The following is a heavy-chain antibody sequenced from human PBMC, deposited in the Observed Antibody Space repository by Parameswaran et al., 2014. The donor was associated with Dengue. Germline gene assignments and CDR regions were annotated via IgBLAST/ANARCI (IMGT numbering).Heavy chain of an antibody. CDR1: GGTFNDYG. CDR3: ARDRPGRGVYARLHDGIDI. CDR2: AIPTFATS. V-gene: IGHV1-69*13. D-gene: IGHD2-15*01. J-gene: IGHJ3*02. Sequence: PGASVKVSCKSSGGTFNDYGISWVRQAPGQGLVWMGVAIPTFATSNYAEKFRGRLTISADDSRSTVYMDLRSLTSEDTAVYFCARDRPGRGVYARLHDGIDIWGQGDNGHRLL.